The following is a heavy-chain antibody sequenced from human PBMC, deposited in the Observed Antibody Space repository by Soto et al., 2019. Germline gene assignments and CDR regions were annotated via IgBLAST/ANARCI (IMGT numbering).Heavy chain of an antibody. Sequence: GESLKISCKGSGYSFTSYWISWVRQMPGKGLEWMGRIDPSDSYTNYSPSFQGHVTISADKSISTAYLQWSSLKASDTAMYYCARATSAGVVVADYYYYGMDVWGQGTTVTV. J-gene: IGHJ6*02. V-gene: IGHV5-10-1*01. CDR3: ARATSAGVVVADYYYYGMDV. CDR2: IDPSDSYT. D-gene: IGHD2-15*01. CDR1: GYSFTSYW.